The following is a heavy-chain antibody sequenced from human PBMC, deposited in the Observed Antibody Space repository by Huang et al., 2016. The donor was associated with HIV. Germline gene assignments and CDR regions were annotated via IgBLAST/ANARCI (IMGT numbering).Heavy chain of an antibody. J-gene: IGHJ6*02. V-gene: IGHV3-7*03. D-gene: IGHD1-7*01. CDR2: IRQDESEK. Sequence: VESGGRLVQPGGSLRLSCVGSTFRFGAYWMSWVRQHPGKGLEGVANIRQDESEKYYVDSVKGRFNISRDNAKKVVFLEMNNVRVEDTATYFCATKTAGMDIWGQGTTVTVS. CDR3: ATKTAGMDI. CDR1: TFRFGAYW.